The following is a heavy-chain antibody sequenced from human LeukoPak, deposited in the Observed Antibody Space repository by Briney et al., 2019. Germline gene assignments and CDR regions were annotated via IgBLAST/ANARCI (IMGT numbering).Heavy chain of an antibody. CDR2: ISSSSSYI. CDR3: AKDMASGYDYYFDY. D-gene: IGHD5-12*01. J-gene: IGHJ4*02. CDR1: GFTFSSYS. V-gene: IGHV3-21*04. Sequence: GGSLRLSCAASGFTFSSYSMNWVRQAPGKGLEGVSSISSSSSYIYYADSVKGRFTISRDNSKNTLYLQMNSLRAEDTAVYYCAKDMASGYDYYFDYWGQGTLVTVSS.